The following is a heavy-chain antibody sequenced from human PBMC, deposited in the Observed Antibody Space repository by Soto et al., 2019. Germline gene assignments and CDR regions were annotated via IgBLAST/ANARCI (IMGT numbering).Heavy chain of an antibody. D-gene: IGHD3-3*01. Sequence: LRLSCAASGFTFSSYGMHWVRQAPGKGLEWVAVIWCDGSNKYYADSVKGRFTISRDNSKNTLYLQMNSLRAEDTAVYYCASSYYDFWSGYSDYGMDVWGQGTTVTVSS. CDR2: IWCDGSNK. CDR3: ASSYYDFWSGYSDYGMDV. V-gene: IGHV3-33*01. J-gene: IGHJ6*02. CDR1: GFTFSSYG.